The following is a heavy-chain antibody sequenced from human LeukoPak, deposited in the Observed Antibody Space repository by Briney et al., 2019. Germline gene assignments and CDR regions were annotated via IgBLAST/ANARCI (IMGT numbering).Heavy chain of an antibody. CDR3: ARGRLARGHYFDY. J-gene: IGHJ4*02. Sequence: SETLSLTCTVSGGSISSNSYYWGWIRQPPGKGLEWIGEIYHIGSTDYNPSPKSRVTISVDTSKNQFSLKLSSVTAADTAVYYCARGRLARGHYFDYWGQGALVTVPS. V-gene: IGHV4-39*07. CDR2: IYHIGST. CDR1: GGSISSNSYY. D-gene: IGHD3-10*01.